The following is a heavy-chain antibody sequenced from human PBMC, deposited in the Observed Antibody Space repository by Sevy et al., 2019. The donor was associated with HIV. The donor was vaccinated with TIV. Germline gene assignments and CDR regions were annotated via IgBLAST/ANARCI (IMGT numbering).Heavy chain of an antibody. CDR2: IYYSGST. CDR3: ARGRPDYYHGMDV. J-gene: IGHJ6*02. CDR1: GDSISSYY. Sequence: SETLSLTCTVSGDSISSYYWSWIRQPPGKGLEWIGYIYYSGSTNYNPSLKSRVTISKDTSKNQVSLKLTSVTAADTAVYYCARGRPDYYHGMDVWGQGTTVTVSS. V-gene: IGHV4-59*01.